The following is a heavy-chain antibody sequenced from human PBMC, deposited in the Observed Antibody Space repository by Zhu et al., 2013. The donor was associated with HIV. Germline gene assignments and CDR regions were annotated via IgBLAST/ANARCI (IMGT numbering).Heavy chain of an antibody. D-gene: IGHD2-21*01. CDR1: GGTFSSYF. J-gene: IGHJ4*02. V-gene: IGHV1-69*06. CDR2: IIPIFGTP. Sequence: QVQLVQSGAEVKKPGSSVKVSCKASGGTFSSYFISWVRQAPGQGLEWMGGIIPIFGTPNYAQKFQGRVKITADKSTTTAYMELSSLRSDDTAVYYCARAASYCDAFSCFGLDSWGQGTLVTVSS. CDR3: ARAASYCDAFSCFGLDS.